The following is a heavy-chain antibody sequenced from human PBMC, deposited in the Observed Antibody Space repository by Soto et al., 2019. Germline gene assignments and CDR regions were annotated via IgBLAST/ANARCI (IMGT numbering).Heavy chain of an antibody. D-gene: IGHD2-2*01. CDR1: GFTFSSYV. Sequence: TGGSLRLSCAASGFTFSSYVMSWVRQAPGKGLEWVSTISGSGGSTYYADSVKGRFTISRDNSKNTLYLQMNSLRVEDTAVYYCAKAFGVVIPDASRWFDPWGHGTPVTVSS. J-gene: IGHJ5*02. V-gene: IGHV3-23*01. CDR2: ISGSGGST. CDR3: AKAFGVVIPDASRWFDP.